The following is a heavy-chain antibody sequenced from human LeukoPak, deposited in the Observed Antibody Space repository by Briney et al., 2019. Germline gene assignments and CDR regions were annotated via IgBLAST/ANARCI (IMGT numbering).Heavy chain of an antibody. CDR1: GGSFSGYY. V-gene: IGHV4-34*01. J-gene: IGHJ6*03. Sequence: PSETLSLTCAVYGGSFSGYYWSWIRQPPGKGLEWIGEINHSGSTNYNPSLKSRITISVDTSKNQFSLKLSSVTAADTAVYYCARAARITIFGVVIRRSDYYYYYYMDVWGKGTTVTVSS. D-gene: IGHD3-3*01. CDR2: INHSGST. CDR3: ARAARITIFGVVIRRSDYYYYYYMDV.